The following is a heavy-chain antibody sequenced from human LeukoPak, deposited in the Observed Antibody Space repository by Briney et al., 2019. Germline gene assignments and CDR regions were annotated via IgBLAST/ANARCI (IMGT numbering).Heavy chain of an antibody. D-gene: IGHD6-13*01. Sequence: PGGSLRLSCVASGFTFSGSGMHWVRQAPGKGLEWVAVIWYDGSDKYYADSVKGRFTISRDNSKNTLYLQMNSLRVDDTAMYYCARDRAATGDWYFDLWGRGTLVTVSS. J-gene: IGHJ2*01. V-gene: IGHV3-33*01. CDR1: GFTFSGSG. CDR3: ARDRAATGDWYFDL. CDR2: IWYDGSDK.